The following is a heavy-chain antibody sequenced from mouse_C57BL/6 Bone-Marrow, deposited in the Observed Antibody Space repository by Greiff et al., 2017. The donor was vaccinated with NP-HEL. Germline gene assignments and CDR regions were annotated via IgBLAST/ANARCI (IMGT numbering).Heavy chain of an antibody. Sequence: VMLVESGPELVKPGASVKLSCKASGYTFTSYDINWVKQRPGQGLEWIGWIYPRDGSTKYNEKFKGKATLTVDTSSSTAYMELHSLTSEDSAVYFCAIGSYYAFDYWGQGTTLTVSS. CDR1: GYTFTSYD. J-gene: IGHJ2*01. CDR3: AIGSYYAFDY. V-gene: IGHV1-85*01. CDR2: IYPRDGST. D-gene: IGHD1-1*01.